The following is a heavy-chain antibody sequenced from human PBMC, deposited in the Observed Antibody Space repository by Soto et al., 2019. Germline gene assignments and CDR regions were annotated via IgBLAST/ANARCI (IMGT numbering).Heavy chain of an antibody. CDR1: GGSFSGYY. Sequence: SETLSLTCAVYGGSFSGYYWSWIRQPPGKGLEWIGEINHSGSTNYNPSLKSRVTISVDTSKNQFSLKLSSVTAAGTAVYYCARGLEGYDFSSGAFDIWGQGTLVTVSS. J-gene: IGHJ3*02. CDR2: INHSGST. CDR3: ARGLEGYDFSSGAFDI. V-gene: IGHV4-34*01. D-gene: IGHD3-3*01.